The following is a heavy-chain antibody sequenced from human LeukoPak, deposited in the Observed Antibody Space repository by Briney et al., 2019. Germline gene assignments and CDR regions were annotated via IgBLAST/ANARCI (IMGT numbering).Heavy chain of an antibody. CDR1: GYTFTSYD. J-gene: IGHJ4*02. V-gene: IGHV1-8*01. CDR2: MDPNSGNT. Sequence: ASVKVSCKASGYTFTSYDINWVRQATGQGLEWMGWMDPNSGNTGYAQKFQGRVTTTRNTSISTAYMELSSLRSEDTAVYYCFCSGGSIFDYWGQGTLVTVSS. CDR3: FCSGGSIFDY. D-gene: IGHD2-15*01.